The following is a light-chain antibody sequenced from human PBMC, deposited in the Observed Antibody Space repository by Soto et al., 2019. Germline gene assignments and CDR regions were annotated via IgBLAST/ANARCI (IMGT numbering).Light chain of an antibody. CDR3: QQRSSAPFT. Sequence: DIQMTQSPPSLSASVGDRVTITCRASQSISDYLNWYQQKPGKAPKFLIYSASSLQSGVPSRFSGSGSGTDFTLTISSLQPADFAPYYCQQRSSAPFTFGPGTKVHIK. V-gene: IGKV1-39*01. CDR2: SAS. J-gene: IGKJ3*01. CDR1: QSISDY.